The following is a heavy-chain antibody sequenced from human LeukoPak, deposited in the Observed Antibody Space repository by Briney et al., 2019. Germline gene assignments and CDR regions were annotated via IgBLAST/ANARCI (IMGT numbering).Heavy chain of an antibody. V-gene: IGHV3-48*01. CDR1: GFPFSNYA. J-gene: IGHJ4*02. CDR3: ARDRFHYGEYEKTFDY. D-gene: IGHD4-17*01. Sequence: GGSVRLSCAASGFPFSNYAMNWVRQAPGKRLEWVSYITFSSSIIYYADSVKGRFTISRDNAKNSLYLQMNSLRAEDTAVYYCARDRFHYGEYEKTFDYWGQGTLVSVSS. CDR2: ITFSSSII.